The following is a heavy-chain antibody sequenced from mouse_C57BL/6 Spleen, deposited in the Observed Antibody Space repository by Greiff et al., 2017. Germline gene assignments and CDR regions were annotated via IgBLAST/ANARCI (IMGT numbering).Heavy chain of an antibody. J-gene: IGHJ4*01. D-gene: IGHD6-2*01. CDR1: GFTFKNTY. V-gene: IGHV14-3*01. CDR2: IDPANGNT. CDR3: ARYAPERAMDY. Sequence: VQLQQSVAELVRPGASVKLSCTASGFTFKNTYMHWVKQRPEQGLEWIGRIDPANGNTNYAPKFQGKATITADTSSNTAYLQLSSLTSEDTAIYCGARYAPERAMDYWGQGTSVTVSS.